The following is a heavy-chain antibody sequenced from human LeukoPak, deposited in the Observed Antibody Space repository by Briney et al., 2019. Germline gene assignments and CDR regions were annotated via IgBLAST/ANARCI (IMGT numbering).Heavy chain of an antibody. D-gene: IGHD2-15*01. Sequence: GGSLRLSCATSGFSFSSYAMSWVRQAPGKGLEWVSAMSSSDDGRYYAASVRGRFTISRDTSRSTLYLQMNSLRAEDAAVYYCAKAPVTSCRGAFCHPFDYWGQGTLVTVSS. V-gene: IGHV3-23*01. CDR1: GFSFSSYA. CDR3: AKAPVTSCRGAFCHPFDY. J-gene: IGHJ4*02. CDR2: MSSSDDGR.